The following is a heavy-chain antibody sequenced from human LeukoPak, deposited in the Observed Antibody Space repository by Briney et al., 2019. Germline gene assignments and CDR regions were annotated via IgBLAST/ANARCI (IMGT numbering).Heavy chain of an antibody. D-gene: IGHD6-13*01. CDR1: GFTFSNAW. CDR2: IKSKTDGGTT. Sequence: GGSLRLSCAASGFTFSNAWMSWVRRAPGKGLEWVGRIKSKTDGGTTDYTAPVKARFTISRDDSENTLYLQMNSLKTEDTAVYYCATVGGTSWYGYYGLDVWGQGTTVTVSS. V-gene: IGHV3-15*01. J-gene: IGHJ6*02. CDR3: ATVGGTSWYGYYGLDV.